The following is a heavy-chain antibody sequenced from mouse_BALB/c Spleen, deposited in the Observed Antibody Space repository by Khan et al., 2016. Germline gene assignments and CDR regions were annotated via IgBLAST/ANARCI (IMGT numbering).Heavy chain of an antibody. CDR2: IISGGNT. J-gene: IGHJ1*01. Sequence: EVELVESGGGLVKPGGSLKLSCAASGFTFSYYVMSWVRQTPEKRLEWVASIISGGNTYYPDSVKGRFTISRDNARNNLYLQMSSLGSEDTAIYYCARAGGYFDVWGAVTTVTVSS. CDR1: GFTFSYYV. V-gene: IGHV5-6-5*01. CDR3: ARAGGYFDV.